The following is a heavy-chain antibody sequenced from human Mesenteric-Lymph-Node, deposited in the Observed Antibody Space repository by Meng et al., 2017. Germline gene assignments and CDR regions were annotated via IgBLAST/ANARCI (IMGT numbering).Heavy chain of an antibody. V-gene: IGHV3-23*01. D-gene: IGHD3-9*01. CDR3: AKDAHRLRYFDWLILRYYFDY. Sequence: GESLKISCTASGFTFSSSSMCWVRQAPGKGLEWVSSISDDSATIYYADSVRGRFTISRDNSKNTLYLQMNSLRAEDTAVYYCAKDAHRLRYFDWLILRYYFDYWGQGTLVTVSS. CDR1: GFTFSSSS. J-gene: IGHJ4*02. CDR2: ISDDSATI.